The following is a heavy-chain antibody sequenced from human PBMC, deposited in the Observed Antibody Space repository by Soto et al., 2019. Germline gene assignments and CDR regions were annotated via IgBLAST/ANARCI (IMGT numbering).Heavy chain of an antibody. V-gene: IGHV5-51*01. CDR1: GYSFTSYW. Sequence: PGESLKISCKGSGYSFTSYWIGWVRQMPGKGLEWVGIIYPGDSDTRYSPSFQGQVTISADKSISTAYLQWSSLKASDTAMYYCARQGQGGIAVARPSYYYYGMDVWGQGTTVTVSS. D-gene: IGHD6-19*01. J-gene: IGHJ6*02. CDR2: IYPGDSDT. CDR3: ARQGQGGIAVARPSYYYYGMDV.